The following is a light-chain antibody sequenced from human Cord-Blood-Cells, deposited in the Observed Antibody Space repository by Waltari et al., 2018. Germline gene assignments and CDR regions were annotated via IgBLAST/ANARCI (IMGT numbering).Light chain of an antibody. V-gene: IGLV2-14*01. CDR1: STDVGGYNY. CDR2: DVS. CDR3: SSYTSSSTYV. J-gene: IGLJ1*01. Sequence: QSALTQPASVSGSPGQSNTISCTGTSTDVGGYNYVSWYQQHPGKAPKLMIYDVSKRPSGVSNRFAGSKSANTASLTIGGLQAEDLADYYCSSYTSSSTYVFGTGTKITVL.